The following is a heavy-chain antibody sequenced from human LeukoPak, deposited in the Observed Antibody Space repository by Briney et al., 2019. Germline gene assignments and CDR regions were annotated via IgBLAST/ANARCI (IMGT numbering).Heavy chain of an antibody. V-gene: IGHV3-74*01. D-gene: IGHD2-8*01. Sequence: GGSLRLSCAASGFTFRSNWMHWVRQAPGKGLVWVSRIRPDGSGSNYADSVKGRFTISRDNAKNTVYLQMNGLRDEDTAIYYCTRGRSGANPNGLDIWGQGTMVTVSS. CDR3: TRGRSGANPNGLDI. J-gene: IGHJ3*02. CDR2: IRPDGSGS. CDR1: GFTFRSNW.